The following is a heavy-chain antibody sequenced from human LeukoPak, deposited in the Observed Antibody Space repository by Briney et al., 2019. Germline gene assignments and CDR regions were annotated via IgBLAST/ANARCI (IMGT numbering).Heavy chain of an antibody. CDR1: GGTFSSYA. CDR3: ARVGLRDYGMDV. J-gene: IGHJ6*02. CDR2: IIPILGIA. Sequence: GASVKVSCKASGGTFSSYAISWVRQAPGQGLAWMGRIIPILGIANYAQKFQGRVTITADKSTSTAYMELSSLRSEDTAVYYCARVGLRDYGMDVWGQGTTVTVSS. V-gene: IGHV1-69*04.